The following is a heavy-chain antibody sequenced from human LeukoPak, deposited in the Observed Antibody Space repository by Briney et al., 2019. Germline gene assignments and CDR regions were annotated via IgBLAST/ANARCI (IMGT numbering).Heavy chain of an antibody. Sequence: PGGCLRLSCAASGFTFSAFGIHWVRQAAGKGLEWVAFIRYDASKKYYAESVKGRFTVSRSNSKNTLFLQMDGLRPEDTAVYFCAKEPFDHWGQGTLVAVSS. CDR2: IRYDASKK. CDR3: AKEPFDH. J-gene: IGHJ4*02. V-gene: IGHV3-30*02. CDR1: GFTFSAFG.